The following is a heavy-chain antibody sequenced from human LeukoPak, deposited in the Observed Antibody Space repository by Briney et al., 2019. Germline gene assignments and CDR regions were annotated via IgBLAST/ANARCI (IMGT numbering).Heavy chain of an antibody. CDR1: GFTFSSYG. V-gene: IGHV3-30*02. J-gene: IGHJ4*02. D-gene: IGHD6-19*01. CDR3: ARDPIDSSIDY. CDR2: IRYDGSNK. Sequence: TGGSLRLSCAASGFTFSSYGMHWVRQAPGKGLEWVAFIRYDGSNKYYADSVKGRFTISRDNSKNTLYLQMNSLRAEDTAVYYCARDPIDSSIDYWGQGTLVTVSS.